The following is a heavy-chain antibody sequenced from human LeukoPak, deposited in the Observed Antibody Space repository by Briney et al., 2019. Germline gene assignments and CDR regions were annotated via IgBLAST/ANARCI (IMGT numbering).Heavy chain of an antibody. CDR1: GDSVSSNSAA. V-gene: IGHV6-1*01. Sequence: QTLSLTCVLAGDSVSSNSAAWDWIRQSPSRGLEWLGRTHYRSKWYNNYAVSVKSRLTINPDTSKNQFSVQLNSVTPQDTAVYYCARDLDWFDPWGQGTLVTVSS. CDR3: ARDLDWFDP. J-gene: IGHJ5*02. CDR2: THYRSKWYN.